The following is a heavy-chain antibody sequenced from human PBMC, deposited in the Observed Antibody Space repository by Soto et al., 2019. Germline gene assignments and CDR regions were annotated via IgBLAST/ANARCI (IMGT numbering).Heavy chain of an antibody. D-gene: IGHD2-2*02. CDR2: IGAARDP. Sequence: ASVKVSCVASGFSFSDYDMHWVRQVPGRGLEWVSAIGAARDPYYLGSVKGRFSISRENAKNSVYLQMNDLRAGDSAVYYCARAYTGRLPRRADYYYAMDVWGQGTTVTVSS. CDR1: GFSFSDYD. CDR3: ARAYTGRLPRRADYYYAMDV. J-gene: IGHJ6*02. V-gene: IGHV3-13*04.